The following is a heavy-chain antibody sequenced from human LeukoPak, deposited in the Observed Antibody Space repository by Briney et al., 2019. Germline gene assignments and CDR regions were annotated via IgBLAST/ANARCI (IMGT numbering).Heavy chain of an antibody. CDR2: MSYDGRNK. J-gene: IGHJ3*02. D-gene: IGHD5-18*01. Sequence: GGSLRLSCAAAGFIFSSYGMHWVRQAPGKGLEWVAVMSYDGRNKNYAASVKGRFTISRDNSKNTLYLQMNSLRAEDTAMYYCAKTGARYSYGWSIYGTFDIWGQGTMVSVSS. CDR1: GFIFSSYG. CDR3: AKTGARYSYGWSIYGTFDI. V-gene: IGHV3-30*18.